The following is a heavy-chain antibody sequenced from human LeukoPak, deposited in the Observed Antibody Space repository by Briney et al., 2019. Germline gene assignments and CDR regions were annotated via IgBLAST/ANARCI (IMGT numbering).Heavy chain of an antibody. CDR3: ARWDSSSSLFDY. V-gene: IGHV4-59*12. J-gene: IGHJ4*02. CDR2: INNRGST. D-gene: IGHD6-6*01. Sequence: PSETLSLTCTVSGGSISSYSWNWVRQSPGKGLEYIGYINNRGSTYYNPSLKSRVTVSRDTSKNQFSLKMSSVTAADTAVYYCARWDSSSSLFDYWGQGTLVTVSS. CDR1: GGSISSYS.